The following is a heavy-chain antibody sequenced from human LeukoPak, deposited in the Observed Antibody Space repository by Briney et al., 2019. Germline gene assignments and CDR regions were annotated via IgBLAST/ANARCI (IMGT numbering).Heavy chain of an antibody. V-gene: IGHV1-24*01. CDR3: ATKGIAAAGNWFDP. D-gene: IGHD6-13*01. CDR1: GYTLTELS. Sequence: ASVKVSCKVSGYTLTELSMHWVRQAPGKGLEWMGGFDPEDGETIYAQKFQGRVTMTEDTSTDTAYMELSSLRSEDTAVYYCATKGIAAAGNWFDPWGQGTLVTVSS. CDR2: FDPEDGET. J-gene: IGHJ5*02.